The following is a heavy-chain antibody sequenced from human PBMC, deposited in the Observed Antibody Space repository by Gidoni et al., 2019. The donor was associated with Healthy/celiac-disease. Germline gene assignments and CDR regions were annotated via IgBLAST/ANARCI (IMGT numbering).Heavy chain of an antibody. CDR3: HFYSNYAGSYYYGMDV. CDR2: IIPIFGTA. V-gene: IGHV1-69*01. CDR1: GGTFSSYA. Sequence: QVQLVQSGAEVKKPGSSVKVSCKASGGTFSSYAISWVRQAPGQGLEWMGGIIPIFGTANDAQKFQGRVTITADESTSTAYMELSSLRSEDTAVYYCHFYSNYAGSYYYGMDVWGQGTTVTVSS. J-gene: IGHJ6*02. D-gene: IGHD4-4*01.